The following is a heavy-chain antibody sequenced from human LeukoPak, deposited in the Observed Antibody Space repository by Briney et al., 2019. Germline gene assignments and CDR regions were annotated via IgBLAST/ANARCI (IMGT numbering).Heavy chain of an antibody. CDR3: AITRPGNWFDP. Sequence: GGSLRLSCAASGFTFSGYWMSWVRQAPGKGLEWVANIKQDGSEKYYVDSVKGRFTISRDNAKNSLYLQMNSLRAEDTAVYYCAITRPGNWFDPWGQGTLVTVSS. CDR1: GFTFSGYW. V-gene: IGHV3-7*03. J-gene: IGHJ5*02. CDR2: IKQDGSEK.